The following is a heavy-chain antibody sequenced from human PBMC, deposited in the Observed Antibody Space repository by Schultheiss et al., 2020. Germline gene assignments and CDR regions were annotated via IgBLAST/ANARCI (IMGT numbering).Heavy chain of an antibody. CDR1: GGSISSGDYY. CDR2: IYYSGST. D-gene: IGHD2-2*01. V-gene: IGHV4-30-4*01. CDR3: ARAPFVTFVVPGAMLSAFDI. Sequence: SETLSLTCTVSGGSISSGDYYWSWIRQPPGKGLEWIGYIYYSGSTNYNPSLKSRVTISVDKSKNQFSLKLSSVTAADTAVYYCARAPFVTFVVPGAMLSAFDIWGQGTMVTVSS. J-gene: IGHJ3*02.